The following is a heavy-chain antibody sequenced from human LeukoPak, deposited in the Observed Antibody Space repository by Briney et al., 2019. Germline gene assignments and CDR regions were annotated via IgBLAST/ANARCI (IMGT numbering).Heavy chain of an antibody. V-gene: IGHV3-23*01. D-gene: IGHD2-8*02. CDR3: ATYRQVLLPFES. Sequence: GGALRLSCAASGFTFSTFAMIWVRQPPGKGLEWVSSIFPSGGEIHYADSVRGRFTISRDNSKSTLSLQMNSLRAEDTAIYYCATYRQVLLPFESWGQGTLVTVSS. CDR2: IFPSGGEI. CDR1: GFTFSTFA. J-gene: IGHJ4*02.